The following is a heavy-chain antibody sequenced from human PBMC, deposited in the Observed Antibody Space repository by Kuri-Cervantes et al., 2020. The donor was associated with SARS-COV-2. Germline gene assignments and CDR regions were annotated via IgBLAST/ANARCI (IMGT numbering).Heavy chain of an antibody. V-gene: IGHV4-34*01. D-gene: IGHD6-13*01. CDR1: GGSFSGYY. Sequence: GSLRLSCAVYGGSFSGYYWSWIRQPPGKGLEWIGEINHSGSTNYNPFLKSRVTISVDTSKNQFSLKLSSVTAADTAVYYCARVPEGGYSFQHWGQGTLVTVSS. J-gene: IGHJ1*01. CDR3: ARVPEGGYSFQH. CDR2: INHSGST.